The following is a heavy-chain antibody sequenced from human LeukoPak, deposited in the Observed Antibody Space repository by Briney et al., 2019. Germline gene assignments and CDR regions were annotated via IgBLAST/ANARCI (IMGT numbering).Heavy chain of an antibody. V-gene: IGHV1-8*01. J-gene: IGHJ6*02. Sequence: ASVKVSCKASGYTFTSYDINWVRQATGQGLEWMGWMNPNSGNTGYAQKFQGRVTMTRNTSISTAYMELSSLRSGDTAVYYCARGSGQYSSGWYREDYGMDVWGQGTTVTVSS. D-gene: IGHD6-19*01. CDR2: MNPNSGNT. CDR1: GYTFTSYD. CDR3: ARGSGQYSSGWYREDYGMDV.